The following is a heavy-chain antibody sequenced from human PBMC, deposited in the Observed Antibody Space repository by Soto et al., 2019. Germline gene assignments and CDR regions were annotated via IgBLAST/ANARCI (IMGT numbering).Heavy chain of an antibody. CDR1: GGSISSNNW. J-gene: IGHJ4*02. D-gene: IGHD6-13*01. CDR3: ARRGAAAETVDY. CDR2: IDDSGST. V-gene: IGHV4-4*02. Sequence: QVQLQESGPGLVKPSGTLSLTCAVSGGSISSNNWWSWVRQPPGKGLGWIGEIDDSGSTNYNPSFKSRVPLSVDKSKHQFTLMLSSGSAADTDVYYCARRGAAAETVDYWGQGTLVTVSS.